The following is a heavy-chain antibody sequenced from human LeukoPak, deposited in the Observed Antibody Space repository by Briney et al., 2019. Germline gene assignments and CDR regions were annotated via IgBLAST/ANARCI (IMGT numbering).Heavy chain of an antibody. CDR1: GGSISSSSYY. J-gene: IGHJ4*02. CDR3: ARDEVWYYDSNCFGY. CDR2: IYYSGST. D-gene: IGHD3-22*01. V-gene: IGHV4-39*07. Sequence: SETLSLTCTVSGGSISSSSYYWGWIRQPPGKGLEWIGSIYYSGSTYYNPSLKSRVTISVDTSKNQFSLKLSSVTAADTAVYYCARDEVWYYDSNCFGYWGQGTLVTVSS.